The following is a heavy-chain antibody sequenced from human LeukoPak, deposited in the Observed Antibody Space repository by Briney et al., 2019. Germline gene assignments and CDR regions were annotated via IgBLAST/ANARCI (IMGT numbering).Heavy chain of an antibody. CDR3: AKEPEPFLEWHFDN. V-gene: IGHV3-23*01. CDR2: ISGSGDSK. CDR1: RFPPRKYA. Sequence: GGSLRLSCVGSRFPPRKYAMSWVRQAPGKGLEWVSGISGSGDSKYYADSVRGRFTISRDNSKDTLFLQMSSLRADDTAKYYCAKEPEPFLEWHFDNWGQGTLVIVSS. D-gene: IGHD3-3*02. J-gene: IGHJ4*02.